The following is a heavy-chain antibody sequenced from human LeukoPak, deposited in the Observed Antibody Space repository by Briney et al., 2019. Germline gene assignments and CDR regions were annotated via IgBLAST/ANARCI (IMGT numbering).Heavy chain of an antibody. Sequence: GGSLRLSCAASGFTFDDYMMHWVRQAPGKGLEWVSLISWDSSDTYYADSVKGRFTISRDNSKDSLYLQMNSLRTDDTALYYCAKDSGALEEGYFDSWGQGTLVTVSS. CDR3: AKDSGALEEGYFDS. V-gene: IGHV3-43*01. J-gene: IGHJ4*02. CDR2: ISWDSSDT. CDR1: GFTFDDYM.